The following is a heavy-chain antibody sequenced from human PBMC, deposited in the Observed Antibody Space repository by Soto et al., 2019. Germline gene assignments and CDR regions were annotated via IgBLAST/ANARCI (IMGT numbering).Heavy chain of an antibody. CDR2: TYYRSKWYN. D-gene: IGHD3-16*01. J-gene: IGHJ6*02. Sequence: SQTLSLTCAISGDSVSSNSAAWNWIRQSPSRGLEWLGRTYYRSKWYNDYAVSVKSRITINPDTSKNQFSLQLNSVTPEDTAVYYCARAGYAYRLPPDYGMDVWGQGTTVTVSS. CDR1: GDSVSSNSAA. CDR3: ARAGYAYRLPPDYGMDV. V-gene: IGHV6-1*01.